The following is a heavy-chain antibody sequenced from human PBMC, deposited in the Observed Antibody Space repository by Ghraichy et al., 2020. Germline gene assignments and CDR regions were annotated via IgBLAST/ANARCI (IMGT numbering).Heavy chain of an antibody. CDR1: GFTFSSYA. CDR2: ISGSGVST. D-gene: IGHD6-13*01. J-gene: IGHJ5*02. CDR3: AKGRGSSSWYGNWFDP. V-gene: IGHV3-23*01. Sequence: GGSLRLSCAASGFTFSSYAMSWVRQAPGKGLEWVSAISGSGVSTYYADSVKGRFTISRDNSKNTLYLQMNSLRAEDTAVYYCAKGRGSSSWYGNWFDPWGQGTLVTVSS.